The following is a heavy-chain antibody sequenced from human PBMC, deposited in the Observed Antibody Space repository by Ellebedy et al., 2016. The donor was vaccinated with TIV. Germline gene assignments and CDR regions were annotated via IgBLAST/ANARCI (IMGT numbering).Heavy chain of an antibody. Sequence: GSLRLSCAVYGGSFSGHSWSWVRQPPGKGLEWIGEINRRGSTSYNRSLRSRVTISIDPSKHQFSLRLSAVTAADTAVYYCARGNFQDVDLDHWYFDLWGRGTLVTVSS. CDR2: INRRGST. D-gene: IGHD1-20*01. CDR3: ARGNFQDVDLDHWYFDL. V-gene: IGHV4-34*01. CDR1: GGSFSGHS. J-gene: IGHJ2*01.